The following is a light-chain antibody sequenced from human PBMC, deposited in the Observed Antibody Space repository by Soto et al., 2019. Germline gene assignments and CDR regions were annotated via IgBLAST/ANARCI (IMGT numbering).Light chain of an antibody. V-gene: IGKV3-15*01. CDR2: GAS. J-gene: IGKJ1*01. Sequence: EIVMTQSPATLSVPPGERATLSCRASQSVSSNLAWYQQKPGQAPRLLIYGASTRETGIPARFSGSGSGTECTLTISSLQSEDVALYYCQQYNNWPRTFGQGTKVDI. CDR3: QQYNNWPRT. CDR1: QSVSSN.